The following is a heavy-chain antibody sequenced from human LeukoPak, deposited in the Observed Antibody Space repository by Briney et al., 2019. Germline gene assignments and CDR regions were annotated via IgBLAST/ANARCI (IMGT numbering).Heavy chain of an antibody. J-gene: IGHJ4*02. V-gene: IGHV1-46*01. D-gene: IGHD6-13*01. CDR1: GYTFTSYY. Sequence: ASVKVSCKASGYTFTSYYMHWVRQAPGQGLEWMGIINPSGGSTSYAQKFQGRVTMTRDTSTSTAYMELRSLRSDDTAVYYCARLRSYSSSWYPYFDYWGQGTLVTVSS. CDR3: ARLRSYSSSWYPYFDY. CDR2: INPSGGST.